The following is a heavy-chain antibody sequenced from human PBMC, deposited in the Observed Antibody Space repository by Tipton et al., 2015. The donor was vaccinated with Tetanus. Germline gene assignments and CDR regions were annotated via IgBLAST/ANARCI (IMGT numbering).Heavy chain of an antibody. CDR1: GFTFSSSC. CDR2: INSDGSST. V-gene: IGHV3-74*01. Sequence: SLRLSCAASGFTFSSSCMHWVRQGPGKGLVWVSRINSDGSSTTYADSVKGRFTISRDNAKNTLYLQMNRLRVEDTAVYFCARGAFGSKSPNDCWGQGTLVTVSS. J-gene: IGHJ4*02. CDR3: ARGAFGSKSPNDC. D-gene: IGHD2-2*01.